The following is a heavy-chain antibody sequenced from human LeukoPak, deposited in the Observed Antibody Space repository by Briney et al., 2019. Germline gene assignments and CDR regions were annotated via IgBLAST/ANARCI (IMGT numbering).Heavy chain of an antibody. CDR3: ARGGTAFDI. J-gene: IGHJ3*02. D-gene: IGHD1-26*01. Sequence: PSETLSLTCAVSGGSISSGHPSWNWFRQPPGKGLEWIGYIYHSGSTYYNPSLKSRVAISVDKSKNQFSLKLRSVTAADTALYYCARGGTAFDIWGQGTMVTVSS. V-gene: IGHV4-30-2*01. CDR1: GGSISSGHPS. CDR2: IYHSGST.